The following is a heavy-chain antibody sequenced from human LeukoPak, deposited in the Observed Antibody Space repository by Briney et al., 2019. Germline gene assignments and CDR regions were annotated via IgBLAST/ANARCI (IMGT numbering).Heavy chain of an antibody. CDR1: GYSISSGYY. V-gene: IGHV4-38-2*02. CDR2: IYHSGST. D-gene: IGHD3-22*01. CDR3: ARGTGYDSSGYYSYPFDI. J-gene: IGHJ3*02. Sequence: PSETLSLTCTVSGYSISSGYYWGWIRQPPGKGLEWIGSIYHSGSTYYNPSLKSRVTISVDTSKNQFSLKLSSVTAADTAVYYCARGTGYDSSGYYSYPFDIWGQGTMVTVSS.